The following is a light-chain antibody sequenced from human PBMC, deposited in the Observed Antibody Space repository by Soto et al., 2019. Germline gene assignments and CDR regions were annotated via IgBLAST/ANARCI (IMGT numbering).Light chain of an antibody. CDR3: QQYNSYPLT. Sequence: DIQMTQSPSTLSASVGDRVTITCRASQTISSGLAWYQQKPGKAPKVLIYDASNFESGVPSRFSGSGSGTEFTLTISSLQPDDFATYYCQQYNSYPLTFGGGTTVEI. V-gene: IGKV1-5*01. CDR1: QTISSG. CDR2: DAS. J-gene: IGKJ4*01.